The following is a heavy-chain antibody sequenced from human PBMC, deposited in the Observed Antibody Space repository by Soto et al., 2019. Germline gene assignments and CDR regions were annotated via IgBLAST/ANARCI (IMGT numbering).Heavy chain of an antibody. J-gene: IGHJ4*02. CDR1: GFTFSDYY. D-gene: IGHD3-22*01. CDR3: ARESFLGLYDSSGYYYRYFDY. CDR2: ISSSSSYT. Sequence: PGGSLRLSCAASGFTFSDYYMSWIRQAPGKGLEWVSYISSSSSYTNYADSVKGRFTISRDNAKNSLYLQMNSLRAEDTAVYYCARESFLGLYDSSGYYYRYFDYWGQGTLVTVSS. V-gene: IGHV3-11*06.